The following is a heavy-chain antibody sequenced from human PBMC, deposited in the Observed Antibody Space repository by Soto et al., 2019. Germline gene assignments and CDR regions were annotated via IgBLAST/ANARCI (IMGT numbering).Heavy chain of an antibody. V-gene: IGHV3-30*18. CDR1: GFAFSSYA. CDR3: AKGILSATIGPYAMDV. J-gene: IGHJ6*02. CDR2: ISYDGNYI. Sequence: QVQLVESGGGVVQPGASLRLSCEASGFAFSSYAMHWVRQAPGKGLGWVGVISYDGNYIYYAESVKGRFTISRDNSKNTLYVQVNSLRPEDTAVYYCAKGILSATIGPYAMDVWGQGTTVTVSS. D-gene: IGHD3-16*01.